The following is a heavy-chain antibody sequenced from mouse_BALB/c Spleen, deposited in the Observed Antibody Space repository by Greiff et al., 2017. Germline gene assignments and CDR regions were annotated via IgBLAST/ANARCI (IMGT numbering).Heavy chain of an antibody. CDR2: IYPSDSYT. CDR3: TRSGGYYVDAMDY. Sequence: VQLQQPGAELVRPGASVKLSCKASGYTFTSYWINWVKQRPGQGLEWIGNIYPSDSYTNYNQKFKDKATLTVDKSSSTAYMQLSSPTSEDSAVYYCTRSGGYYVDAMDYWGQGTSVTVSS. CDR1: GYTFTSYW. V-gene: IGHV1-69*02. J-gene: IGHJ4*01. D-gene: IGHD2-3*01.